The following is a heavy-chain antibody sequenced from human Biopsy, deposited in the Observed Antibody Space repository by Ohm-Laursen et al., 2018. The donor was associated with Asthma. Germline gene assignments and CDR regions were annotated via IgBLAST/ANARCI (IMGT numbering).Heavy chain of an antibody. CDR2: ISPIFGTI. CDR3: AKARCYYFYCDMEV. CDR1: GGTLNNYA. Sequence: SEKLSCKSSGGTLNNYAINWVRQAPGQGLEWLGGISPIFGTIKYAQKFQDRVTISADVFRNTVHLELSSLRSEDTAVLYCAKARCYYFYCDMEVWGQGTTVTVSS. V-gene: IGHV1-69*01. D-gene: IGHD3-3*01. J-gene: IGHJ6*02.